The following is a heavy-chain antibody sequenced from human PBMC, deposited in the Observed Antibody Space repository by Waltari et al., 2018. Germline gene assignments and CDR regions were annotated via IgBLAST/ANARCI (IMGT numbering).Heavy chain of an antibody. CDR1: GYSFTSYA. J-gene: IGHJ5*02. CDR2: INSKSVKQ. D-gene: IGHD2-2*01. V-gene: IGHV7-4-1*02. CDR3: AREVVPAATIVVNWFDP. Sequence: QVELVQSGPELKKPGASVKVSCRASGYSFTSYAINWVRQAPGRGFELMGWINSKSVKQTDVQGFTGRFVFSLDTSVSTAFLKINSLEAEDTAVYYCAREVVPAATIVVNWFDPWGQGTLVTVSS.